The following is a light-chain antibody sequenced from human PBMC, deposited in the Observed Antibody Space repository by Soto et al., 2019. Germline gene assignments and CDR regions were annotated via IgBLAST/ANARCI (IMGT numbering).Light chain of an antibody. J-gene: IGLJ2*01. Sequence: QSALTQPASVSGSPGQSITISCTGTSSDVGGYNYVSWYQQHPGKAPKLMIYDVSNRPSGVSNRFSGSKSGNTASLTISGLQAEDEADYYCSSYTSRSTSVVFGGGTKLTV. CDR1: SSDVGGYNY. CDR2: DVS. CDR3: SSYTSRSTSVV. V-gene: IGLV2-14*01.